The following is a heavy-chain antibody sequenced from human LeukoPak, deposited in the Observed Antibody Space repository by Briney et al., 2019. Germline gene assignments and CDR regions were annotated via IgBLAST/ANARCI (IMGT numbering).Heavy chain of an antibody. J-gene: IGHJ4*02. CDR2: IYYSVST. Sequence: SETLSLTCTVSGGSISSSSYYWGWIRQPPGKGLEWIGSIYYSVSTYYNPSLKSRVTMSVDTAKNQFSLKLNSVTAADTAVYYCARDQGTIILGYFDYRGQGTLVTVSS. V-gene: IGHV4-39*07. CDR3: ARDQGTIILGYFDY. D-gene: IGHD3-22*01. CDR1: GGSISSSSYY.